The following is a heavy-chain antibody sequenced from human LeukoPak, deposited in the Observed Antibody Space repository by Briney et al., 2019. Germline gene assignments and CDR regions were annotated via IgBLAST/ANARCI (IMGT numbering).Heavy chain of an antibody. CDR2: IYYSGST. J-gene: IGHJ4*02. D-gene: IGHD3-22*01. CDR1: GGSISSSSYY. Sequence: PSETLSLTCTVSGGSISSSSYYWGWIRQPPGKGLEWIGSIYYSGSTYYNPSLKSRVTISVDTSKNQFSLKLSSVTAADTAVYYCARGSPALGSYYYFDYWGQGTLVTVSS. CDR3: ARGSPALGSYYYFDY. V-gene: IGHV4-39*07.